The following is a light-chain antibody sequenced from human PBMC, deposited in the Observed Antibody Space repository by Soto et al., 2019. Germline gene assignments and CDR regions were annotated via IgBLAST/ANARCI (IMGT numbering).Light chain of an antibody. CDR2: LSSDGSH. CDR3: QTWDTGARVV. CDR1: SGHSSYA. V-gene: IGLV4-69*01. J-gene: IGLJ2*01. Sequence: QPVLTQSPSASASLGASVKLTCTLSSGHSSYAIAWHRQQPEKGPRYLMKLSSDGSHSKGDGIPDRFSGSSSGAERYLTISSLQSEDEADYYCQTWDTGARVVFGGGTKLTAL.